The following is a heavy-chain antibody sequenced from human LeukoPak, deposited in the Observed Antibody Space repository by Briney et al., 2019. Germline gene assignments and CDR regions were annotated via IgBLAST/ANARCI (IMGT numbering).Heavy chain of an antibody. CDR3: AKDQVWIVVGSFDY. CDR2: ISGSGGST. Sequence: SCKASGGTFSSYAMSWVRQAPGKGLEWVSGISGSGGSTYYADSVKGRFTISRDNSKNTLYLQMTSLRAEDTAVYYCAKDQVWIVVGSFDYWGQGTLVTVSS. CDR1: GGTFSSYA. D-gene: IGHD3-22*01. V-gene: IGHV3-23*01. J-gene: IGHJ4*02.